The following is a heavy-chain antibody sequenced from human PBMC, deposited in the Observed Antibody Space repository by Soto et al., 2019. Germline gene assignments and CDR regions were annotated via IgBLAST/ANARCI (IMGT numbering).Heavy chain of an antibody. V-gene: IGHV3-23*01. D-gene: IGHD3-16*01. CDR2: ISGSGGST. Sequence: GGSLRLSCAASGFTFSSYAMSWVRQAPGKGLEWVSAISGSGGSTYYADSVKGRFTISRDNSKNTLYLQMNSLRAEDTAVYYCAKDPLGGIPAQASYYFDYWGQGTLVTVSS. CDR3: AKDPLGGIPAQASYYFDY. J-gene: IGHJ4*02. CDR1: GFTFSSYA.